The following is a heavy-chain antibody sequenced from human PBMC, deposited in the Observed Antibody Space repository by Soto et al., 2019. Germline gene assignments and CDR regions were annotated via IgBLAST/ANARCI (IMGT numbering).Heavy chain of an antibody. Sequence: SSETLSLTCTVSGGSISSSSYYWGWIRQPPGKGLEWIGCIYYSGSTYYNPSLKSRVTISVDTSKNQFSLKLSSVTAADTAVYYCARLMNKSSVDYWGQGTLVTVSS. CDR3: ARLMNKSSVDY. D-gene: IGHD3-16*01. CDR2: IYYSGST. V-gene: IGHV4-39*01. CDR1: GGSISSSSYY. J-gene: IGHJ4*02.